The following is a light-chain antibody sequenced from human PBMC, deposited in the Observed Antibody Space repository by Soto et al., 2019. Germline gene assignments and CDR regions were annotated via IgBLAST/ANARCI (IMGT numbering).Light chain of an antibody. CDR2: AIS. Sequence: DIQMTQSPSSVSASVGDRVTITCRASQPVSSWLAWYQQKPGEAPKLLIYAISSLQTGVPSRFSGSGSGTDFTLTISSLQPEDFASYYCQEANSFTFGGGPKVEIK. CDR1: QPVSSW. CDR3: QEANSFT. V-gene: IGKV1-12*02. J-gene: IGKJ4*01.